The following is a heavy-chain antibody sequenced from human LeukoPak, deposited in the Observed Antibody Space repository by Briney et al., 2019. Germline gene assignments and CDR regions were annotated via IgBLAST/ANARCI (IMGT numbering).Heavy chain of an antibody. V-gene: IGHV3-11*06. CDR2: ISSSSSYT. CDR1: GFTFSDYY. CDR3: ARKPTYYDILTGYFDY. J-gene: IGHJ4*02. Sequence: PGGSLRLSCAASGFTFSDYYMSWIRQAPGKGLEWVSYISSSSSYTNYADSVKGRFTISRDNAKNSLYLQMNSLRAEDTAVYYCARKPTYYDILTGYFDYWGQGTRVTVPS. D-gene: IGHD3-9*01.